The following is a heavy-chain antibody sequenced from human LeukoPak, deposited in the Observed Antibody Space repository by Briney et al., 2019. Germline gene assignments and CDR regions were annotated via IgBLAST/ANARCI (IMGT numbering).Heavy chain of an antibody. D-gene: IGHD6-19*01. Sequence: GGSLRLSCAASGFSFSSYYMHWVRQAPGKGLVWVSRINGVASDTIYADSVKGRFTISRDNAKNTLYLQMNSLRAEDTAVYYCARVPGYVVAGKGYWGQGTLVTVSS. V-gene: IGHV3-74*01. J-gene: IGHJ4*02. CDR3: ARVPGYVVAGKGY. CDR1: GFSFSSYY. CDR2: INGVASDT.